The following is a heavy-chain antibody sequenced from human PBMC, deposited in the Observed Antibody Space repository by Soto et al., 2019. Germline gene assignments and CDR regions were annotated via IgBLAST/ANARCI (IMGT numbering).Heavy chain of an antibody. D-gene: IGHD3-22*01. CDR2: IYYSGST. Sequence: PSQTLSLTCTVSGGSISSHYWGWIRQPPGKGLEWIGSIYYSGSTYYNPSLKSRVTISVDTSKNQFSLKLSSVTAADTAVYYCARLSTNYYDSSGYDYWGQGTLVTVSS. V-gene: IGHV4-39*07. J-gene: IGHJ4*02. CDR1: GGSISSHY. CDR3: ARLSTNYYDSSGYDY.